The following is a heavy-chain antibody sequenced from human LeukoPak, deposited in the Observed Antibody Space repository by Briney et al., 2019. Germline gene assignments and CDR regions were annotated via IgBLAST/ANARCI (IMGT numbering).Heavy chain of an antibody. CDR3: ARDIRPLGSSSWMGGNWFDP. D-gene: IGHD6-13*01. Sequence: PSQTLSLTCTVSGGSISSGSYYWSWIRQPAGKGLEWIGRIYTSGSTNYNPSLKSRVAISVDTSKNQFSLKLSSVTAADTAAYYCARDIRPLGSSSWMGGNWFDPWGQGTLVTVSS. CDR1: GGSISSGSYY. J-gene: IGHJ5*02. CDR2: IYTSGST. V-gene: IGHV4-61*02.